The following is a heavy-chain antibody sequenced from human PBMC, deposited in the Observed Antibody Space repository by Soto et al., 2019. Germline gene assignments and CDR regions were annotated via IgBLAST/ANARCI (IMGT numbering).Heavy chain of an antibody. CDR2: IWYDGSNK. CDR3: ARGYCSSTSCYPGQWYFDY. Sequence: GGSLRLSCAASGFTFSSYGMHWVRQAPGKGLEWVAVIWYDGSNKYYADSVKGRFTISRYNSKNTLYLQMNSLRAEDTVVYYCARGYCSSTSCYPGQWYFDYWGQGTLVTVSS. CDR1: GFTFSSYG. D-gene: IGHD2-2*01. J-gene: IGHJ4*02. V-gene: IGHV3-33*01.